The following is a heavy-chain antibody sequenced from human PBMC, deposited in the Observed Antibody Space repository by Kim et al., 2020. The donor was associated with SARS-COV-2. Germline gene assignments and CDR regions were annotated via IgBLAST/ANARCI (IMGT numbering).Heavy chain of an antibody. Sequence: SQTLSLTCAISGESVSSNSATWNWIRQSPSRGLEWLGRTYYRSKWYNDYALSVKSRITINPDTSKNQFSLQLNSVTPEDTAVYFCARRSISADGIFDYWGQGSLVTVSS. V-gene: IGHV6-1*01. CDR2: TYYRSKWYN. J-gene: IGHJ4*02. D-gene: IGHD6-13*01. CDR3: ARRSISADGIFDY. CDR1: GESVSSNSAT.